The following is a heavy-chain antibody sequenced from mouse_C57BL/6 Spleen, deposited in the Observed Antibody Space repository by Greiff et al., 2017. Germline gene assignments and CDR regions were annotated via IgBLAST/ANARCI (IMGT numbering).Heavy chain of an antibody. J-gene: IGHJ2*01. CDR1: GYAFSSSW. Sequence: QVQLKESGPELVKPGASVKISCKASGYAFSSSWMNWVKQRPGKGLEWIGRIYPGDGDTNYNGKFKGKATLTADKSSSTAYMQLSSLTSEDSAVYFCARDGNYGVYFDYWGQGTTLTVSS. V-gene: IGHV1-82*01. CDR2: IYPGDGDT. CDR3: ARDGNYGVYFDY. D-gene: IGHD2-1*01.